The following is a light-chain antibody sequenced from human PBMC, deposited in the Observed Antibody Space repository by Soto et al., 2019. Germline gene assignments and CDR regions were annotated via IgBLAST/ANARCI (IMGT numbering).Light chain of an antibody. CDR3: QQYVSSVT. J-gene: IGKJ1*01. V-gene: IGKV3-20*01. Sequence: EIVLTQSPGFLSLSPGERATLSCRASQSVDSSFAWYQQKPGQAPRLLIYGASKRATGIPDRFSGSGSGTDFTLTISRLEPEDFGVYYCQQYVSSVTFGQGTKVEIK. CDR2: GAS. CDR1: QSVDSS.